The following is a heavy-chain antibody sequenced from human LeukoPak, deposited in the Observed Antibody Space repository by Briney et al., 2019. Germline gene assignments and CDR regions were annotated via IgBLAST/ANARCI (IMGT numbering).Heavy chain of an antibody. J-gene: IGHJ4*02. CDR3: AKVATSVAVAGRFVDY. Sequence: PGRSMRLSCAASGFTFSSYAMSWVRQAPGKGLEWVSVISGSGGSTYYADSVKGRFTISRDNSKNTLYLQMNSLRAEDTAVYYCAKVATSVAVAGRFVDYWGQGTLVTVSS. D-gene: IGHD6-19*01. CDR2: ISGSGGST. V-gene: IGHV3-23*01. CDR1: GFTFSSYA.